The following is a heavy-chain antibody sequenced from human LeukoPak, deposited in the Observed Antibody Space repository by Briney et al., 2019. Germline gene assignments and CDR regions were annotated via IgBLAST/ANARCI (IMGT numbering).Heavy chain of an antibody. Sequence: PSETLSLTCAVYGGSFSGYYWSWIRQPPGKGLEWIGEINHSGSTNYNPSLKSRVTISVDTSKNQFSLKLSSVTAADTAVYYCAREGYGSGSYGDWFDPWGQGTLVTVSS. V-gene: IGHV4-34*01. J-gene: IGHJ5*02. CDR3: AREGYGSGSYGDWFDP. CDR1: GGSFSGYY. CDR2: INHSGST. D-gene: IGHD3-10*01.